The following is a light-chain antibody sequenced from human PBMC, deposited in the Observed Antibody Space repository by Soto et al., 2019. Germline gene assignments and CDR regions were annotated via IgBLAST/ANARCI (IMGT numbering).Light chain of an antibody. CDR1: SSNIGSNY. V-gene: IGLV1-47*01. CDR2: RNN. J-gene: IGLJ3*02. CDR3: AAWDDSLSGWV. Sequence: QSVLTQPPSASGTPGQRVTISCSGSSSNIGSNYVYWYQQLPGTAPKLLTYRNNQRPSGVRDRFSGSKSGTSASLAISGLRSEGEADYYCAAWDDSLSGWVFGGGTKLTVL.